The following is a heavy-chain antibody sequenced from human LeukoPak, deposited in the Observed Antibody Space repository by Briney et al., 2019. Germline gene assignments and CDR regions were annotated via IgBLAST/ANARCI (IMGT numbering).Heavy chain of an antibody. CDR1: GFTFKSSS. CDR2: IGHFTGDI. V-gene: IGHV3-21*01. CDR3: ARDPYSGSMFDY. Sequence: GGSLRLSCVATGFTFKSSSMSWVRQAPGKGLEWVAFIGHFTGDIFYANSVKGRFNISRDDAKDSVYLQMNSLRVDDTAVYFCARDPYSGSMFDYWGHGTLVTVSS. J-gene: IGHJ4*01. D-gene: IGHD3-10*01.